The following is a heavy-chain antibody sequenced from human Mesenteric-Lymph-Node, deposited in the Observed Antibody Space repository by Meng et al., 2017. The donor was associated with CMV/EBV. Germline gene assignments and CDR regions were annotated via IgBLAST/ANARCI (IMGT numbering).Heavy chain of an antibody. CDR2: IFYSGSA. CDR3: ARDTLTYSYGPGWIDP. V-gene: IGHV4-39*02. J-gene: IGHJ5*02. D-gene: IGHD3-10*01. Sequence: LERQAAGPRLVTPSDTLSLKCPVSGGSISSSWNYWGWIRQPPGKGLEWIGSIFYSGSAHYNPALESRVTISIDKSKNEFFLNLGSVTAADTAMYFCARDTLTYSYGPGWIDPWGQGTLVTVSS. CDR1: GGSISSSWNY.